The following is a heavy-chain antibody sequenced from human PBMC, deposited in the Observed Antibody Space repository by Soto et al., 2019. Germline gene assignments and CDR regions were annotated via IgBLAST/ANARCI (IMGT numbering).Heavy chain of an antibody. CDR3: ASSGGPEGDWFDP. Sequence: SETLSLTCTVSGGSISSSSYYWGWIRQPPGKGLECIGNIYYSGSTYYNPSLRSRVTISVDTSKNQFSLKLSSVTAADTAMYFCASSGGPEGDWFDPWGQGIPVTVSS. J-gene: IGHJ5*02. CDR1: GGSISSSSYY. D-gene: IGHD3-16*01. CDR2: IYYSGST. V-gene: IGHV4-39*01.